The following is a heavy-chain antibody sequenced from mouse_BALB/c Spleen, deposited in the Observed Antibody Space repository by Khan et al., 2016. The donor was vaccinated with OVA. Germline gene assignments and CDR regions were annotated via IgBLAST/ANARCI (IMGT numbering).Heavy chain of an antibody. CDR1: GYSITSDFA. CDR2: ISFSGST. D-gene: IGHD2-2*01. V-gene: IGHV3-2*02. Sequence: EVQLQESGPGLVKPSQSLSLTCTVTGYSITSDFAWNWVRQFPGNKLEWMGYISFSGSTSYDPSLKSRLSITRDTSKNQFFLQLNSVTTEDTATDYCIRSGYYAYAYAMDYWGQGISVTVSS. CDR3: IRSGYYAYAYAMDY. J-gene: IGHJ4*01.